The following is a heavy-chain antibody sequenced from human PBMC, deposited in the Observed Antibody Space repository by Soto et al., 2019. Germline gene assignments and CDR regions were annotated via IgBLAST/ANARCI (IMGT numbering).Heavy chain of an antibody. CDR1: GVSISSGDYY. CDR2: ISSSTNYI. D-gene: IGHD4-4*01. CDR3: ARDRKDDYNFDY. Sequence: PSETLSLTCTVSGVSISSGDYYWSWIRQTPGKGLEWVSSISSSTNYIYYEDSVKGRFTISRDNAKNSLYLQMNSLRAEDTAVYYCARDRKDDYNFDYWGQGPLFTVSS. J-gene: IGHJ4*02. V-gene: IGHV3-21*01.